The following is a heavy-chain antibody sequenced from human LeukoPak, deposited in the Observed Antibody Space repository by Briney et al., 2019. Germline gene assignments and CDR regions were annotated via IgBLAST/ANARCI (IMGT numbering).Heavy chain of an antibody. D-gene: IGHD3-3*01. Sequence: GRSLRLSCAASEFTFSSYAMHWVRQAPGKGLEWVAVISYDGSNKYYADSVKGRFTISRDNSKNTLYLQMNSLRAEDTAVYYCARDRVSDFWSGYYKDNYGMDVWGQGTTVTVSS. CDR3: ARDRVSDFWSGYYKDNYGMDV. CDR1: EFTFSSYA. J-gene: IGHJ6*02. CDR2: ISYDGSNK. V-gene: IGHV3-30-3*01.